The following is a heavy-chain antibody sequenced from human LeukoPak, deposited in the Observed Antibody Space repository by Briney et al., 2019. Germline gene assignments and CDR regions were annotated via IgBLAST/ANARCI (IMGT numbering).Heavy chain of an antibody. CDR3: ARALRHGKWLLEDAFDI. V-gene: IGHV3-66*01. Sequence: GGSLRLSCEASGFTFSNYWMHWVRQAPGKGLEWVSLIYSGGSTYYADSVKGRFTISRDNAKNSLYLQMNSLRAEDTAVYYCARALRHGKWLLEDAFDIWGQGTMVTVSS. J-gene: IGHJ3*02. CDR2: IYSGGST. CDR1: GFTFSNYW. D-gene: IGHD3-22*01.